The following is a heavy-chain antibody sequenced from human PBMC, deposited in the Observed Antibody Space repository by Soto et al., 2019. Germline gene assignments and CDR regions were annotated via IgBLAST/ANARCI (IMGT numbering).Heavy chain of an antibody. Sequence: GGSLRLSCAASGFTFSSYEMNWVRQAPGKGLEWVSYISSSGSTIYYADSVKGRFTISRDNAKNSLYLQMNSLRAEDTAVYYCARDRVVVPAARLGYYGMDVWGQGTTVTVYS. D-gene: IGHD2-2*01. CDR2: ISSSGSTI. J-gene: IGHJ6*02. CDR1: GFTFSSYE. CDR3: ARDRVVVPAARLGYYGMDV. V-gene: IGHV3-48*03.